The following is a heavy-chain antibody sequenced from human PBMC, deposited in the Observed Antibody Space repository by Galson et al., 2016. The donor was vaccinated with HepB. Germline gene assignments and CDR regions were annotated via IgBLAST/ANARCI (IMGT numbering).Heavy chain of an antibody. V-gene: IGHV4-39*01. J-gene: IGHJ4*02. CDR1: GASISSGDYY. CDR3: AIPTSSPGRIDH. D-gene: IGHD5-12*01. Sequence: SETLSLTCTVSGASISSGDYYWGWIRQPPGKGLEWIGTIYYIGSTYYNPSLESRITISVDTSKNQFSLKLKSVTAADTAVYYCAIPTSSPGRIDHWGQGILVTVSS. CDR2: IYYIGST.